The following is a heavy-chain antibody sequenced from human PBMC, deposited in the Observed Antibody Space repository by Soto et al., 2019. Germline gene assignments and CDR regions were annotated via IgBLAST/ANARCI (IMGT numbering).Heavy chain of an antibody. D-gene: IGHD6-13*01. CDR2: ISAYNGNT. V-gene: IGHV1-18*01. Sequence: ASVKVSCKASGYTFTSYGISWVRQAPGQGLEWMGWISAYNGNTNYAQKLQGRVTMTTDTSTSTAYMELRSLRSDDTAVYYCASLFPRSSSWYPYYYGMGVWGQGTTVTVSS. CDR1: GYTFTSYG. J-gene: IGHJ6*02. CDR3: ASLFPRSSSWYPYYYGMGV.